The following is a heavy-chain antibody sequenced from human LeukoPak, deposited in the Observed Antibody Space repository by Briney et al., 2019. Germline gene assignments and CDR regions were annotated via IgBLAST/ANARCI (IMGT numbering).Heavy chain of an antibody. CDR1: GFTFSSYA. D-gene: IGHD1-26*01. Sequence: GGSLRLSCAASGFTFSSYAMSWVRQAPGKGLEWVSGLRGDSTNYADSVKGRFTISRDNSKNTLYLQMTSLRAEDTAIYYCAKQEGAAAFDYWGQGALVTVSS. J-gene: IGHJ4*02. V-gene: IGHV3-23*01. CDR3: AKQEGAAAFDY. CDR2: LRGDST.